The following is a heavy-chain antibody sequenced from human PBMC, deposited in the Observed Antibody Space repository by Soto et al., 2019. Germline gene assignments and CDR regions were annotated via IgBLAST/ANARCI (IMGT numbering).Heavy chain of an antibody. CDR3: ARSPNYYYYGFDV. CDR2: IYYSGST. V-gene: IGHV4-61*01. Sequence: SETLSLTCSVSGGSVSRGTYFWGWIRQSPRKGLEWIAYIYYSGSTNYNPSLQRRSTISVDTSKRQVSLTLTYVTAADAAVYYCARSPNYYYYGFDVWGQGTTVT. J-gene: IGHJ6*02. CDR1: GGSVSRGTYF.